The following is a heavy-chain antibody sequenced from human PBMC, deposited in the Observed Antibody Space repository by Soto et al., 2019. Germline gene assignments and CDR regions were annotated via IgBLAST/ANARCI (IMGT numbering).Heavy chain of an antibody. Sequence: EVQMVESGGGLVQPGGSLRLSCAASGFTVSRAFMSWVRQAPGKGLEWVAVIYTDGRTYFADSVKGRFTISRDNSKNTLHLQANSLRAEDTAVYYCARDLGTVTTPSGAFDIWGQGTMVTVSA. CDR2: IYTDGRT. V-gene: IGHV3-66*01. D-gene: IGHD4-17*01. CDR1: GFTVSRAF. J-gene: IGHJ3*02. CDR3: ARDLGTVTTPSGAFDI.